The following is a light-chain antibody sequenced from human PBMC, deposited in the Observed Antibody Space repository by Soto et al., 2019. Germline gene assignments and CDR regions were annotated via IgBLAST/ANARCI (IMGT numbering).Light chain of an antibody. CDR2: EVS. J-gene: IGLJ1*01. CDR1: NSYNL. CDR3: RSYAGSTPQV. Sequence: QSALTQPASVSGAPGQSITISCTGTNSYNLVSWYQQHPGKAPKLMIYEVSKRPSRVPDRFSGSKSGNTASLTVSGLQAEDESDYYCRSYAGSTPQVFGTGTKVTVL. V-gene: IGLV2-14*02.